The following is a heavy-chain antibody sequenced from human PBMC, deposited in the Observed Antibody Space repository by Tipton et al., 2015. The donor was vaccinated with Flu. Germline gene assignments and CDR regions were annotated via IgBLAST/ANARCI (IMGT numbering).Heavy chain of an antibody. CDR1: GFTFTNYY. D-gene: IGHD2-21*02. J-gene: IGHJ4*02. Sequence: QVQLVQSGAEVKKPGASVKVSCKASGFTFTNYYMHWVRQAPGQGLEWMGWISADDGSTKYAQKFQGRVTMTTDTSTSTAYMELRSLRSDDTAIYYCARVDCAGDCYSSDSWGQGTLVTVSS. CDR3: ARVDCAGDCYSSDS. V-gene: IGHV1-18*04. CDR2: ISADDGST.